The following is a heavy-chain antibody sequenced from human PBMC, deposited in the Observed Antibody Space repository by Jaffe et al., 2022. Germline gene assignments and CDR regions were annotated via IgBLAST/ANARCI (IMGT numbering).Heavy chain of an antibody. V-gene: IGHV1-18*01. CDR3: ARDSEKGLLWFRELLYRLGSNWFDP. J-gene: IGHJ5*02. D-gene: IGHD3-10*01. CDR1: GYTFTSYG. Sequence: QVQLVQSGAEVKKPGASVKVSCKASGYTFTSYGISWVRQAPGQGLEWMGWISAYNGNTNYAQKLQGRVTMTTDTSTSTAYMELRSLRSDDTAVYYCARDSEKGLLWFRELLYRLGSNWFDPWGQGTLVTVSS. CDR2: ISAYNGNT.